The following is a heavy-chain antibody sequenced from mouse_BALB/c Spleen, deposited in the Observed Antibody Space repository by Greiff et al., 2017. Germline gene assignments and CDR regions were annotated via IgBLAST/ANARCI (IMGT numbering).Heavy chain of an antibody. CDR1: GFNIKDYY. CDR2: IDPENGNT. Sequence: EVQLQQSGAELVRPGALVKLSCKASGFNIKDYYMHWVQQRPEQGLEWIGWIDPENGNTIYDPKFQGKASITADTASNTAYLQLSSLTSEDTAVYYCARDWDGFAYWGQGTLVTVSA. V-gene: IGHV14-1*02. CDR3: ARDWDGFAY. J-gene: IGHJ3*01. D-gene: IGHD4-1*01.